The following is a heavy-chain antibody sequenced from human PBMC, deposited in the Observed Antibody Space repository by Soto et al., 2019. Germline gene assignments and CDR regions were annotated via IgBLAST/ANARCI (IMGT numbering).Heavy chain of an antibody. D-gene: IGHD6-19*01. CDR3: ARELLGSGWYSPRHFDY. Sequence: QVQLVQSGAEVKKPGYSVKVSCKASGGTFSIYAISWVRQAPGQGLEWMGGIIPIFGTANYAQKFQGRVTITADKSPSTASMELSSLRSEETAVYYFARELLGSGWYSPRHFDYWGQGTLVPVSS. CDR2: IIPIFGTA. CDR1: GGTFSIYA. V-gene: IGHV1-69*06. J-gene: IGHJ4*02.